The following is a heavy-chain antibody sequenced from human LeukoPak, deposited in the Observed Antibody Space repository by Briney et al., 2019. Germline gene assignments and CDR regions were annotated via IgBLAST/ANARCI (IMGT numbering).Heavy chain of an antibody. CDR1: GFTFSSYW. CDR3: AKDFVRDYYYMDV. J-gene: IGHJ6*03. CDR2: IKQDGSEK. Sequence: GGSLRLSCAASGFTFSSYWMSWVRQAPGKGLEWVANIKQDGSEKYYVDSVKGRFTISRDNAKNSLYLQMNSLRAEDTAVYYCAKDFVRDYYYMDVWGKGTTVTVSS. V-gene: IGHV3-7*01.